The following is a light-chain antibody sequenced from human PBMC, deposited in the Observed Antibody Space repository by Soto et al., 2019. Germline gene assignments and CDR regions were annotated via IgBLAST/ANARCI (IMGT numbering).Light chain of an antibody. CDR2: AAS. CDR1: QGISSF. CDR3: QQFNSYPLT. J-gene: IGKJ3*01. V-gene: IGKV1-9*01. Sequence: DIQLTQSPSFLSASVGDRVTITCRARQGISSFLAWYQQRPGKAPKLLISAASTLQSGVPSRFSGSGSGTEFTLTISRLQPEDFATYYCQQFNSYPLTFGPGTEVNIK.